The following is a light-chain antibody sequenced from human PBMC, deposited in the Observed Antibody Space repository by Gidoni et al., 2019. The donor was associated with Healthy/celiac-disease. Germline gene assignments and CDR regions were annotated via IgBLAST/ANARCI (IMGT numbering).Light chain of an antibody. CDR2: EVS. V-gene: IGLV2-23*02. CDR1: SSDVGSYNL. Sequence: QSALTQPASVSGSPGQLLTISCTGTSSDVGSYNLVSWYQQHPGKAPKLMIYEVSKRPSGVSNRFSGSKSGNTASLTISGLQAEDEADYYCCSYAGSSTFVVFGGGTKLTVL. CDR3: CSYAGSSTFVV. J-gene: IGLJ2*01.